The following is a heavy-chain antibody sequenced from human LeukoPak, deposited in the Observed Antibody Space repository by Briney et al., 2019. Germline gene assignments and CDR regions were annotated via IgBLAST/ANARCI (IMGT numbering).Heavy chain of an antibody. V-gene: IGHV4-61*02. CDR3: ARDMGGVTMVRGVSVPMKYNWFDP. Sequence: SDSLSLTCTVSGGAITSGNYYWSWIRQPAGKGLEWIVRLYTTGNTDYSPSLKSRVTISLDTYNNQFSLKLTSVTAADTAVYFCARDMGGVTMVRGVSVPMKYNWFDPWGQGMLVIVSS. CDR1: GGAITSGNYY. CDR2: LYTTGNT. J-gene: IGHJ5*02. D-gene: IGHD3-10*01.